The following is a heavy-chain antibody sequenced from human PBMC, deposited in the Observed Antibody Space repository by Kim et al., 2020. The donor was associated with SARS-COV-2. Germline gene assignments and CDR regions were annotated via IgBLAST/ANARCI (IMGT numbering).Heavy chain of an antibody. CDR3: ARDGGITNFGVVPPGGYYYYGMDV. CDR2: ISAYNGNT. CDR1: GYTFTSYG. J-gene: IGHJ6*02. Sequence: ASVKVSCKASGYTFTSYGISWVRQAPGQGLEWMGWISAYNGNTNYAQKLQGRVTMTTDTSTSTAYMELRSLKSDDTAVYYCARDGGITNFGVVPPGGYYYYGMDVWGQGTTVTVSS. D-gene: IGHD3-3*01. V-gene: IGHV1-18*01.